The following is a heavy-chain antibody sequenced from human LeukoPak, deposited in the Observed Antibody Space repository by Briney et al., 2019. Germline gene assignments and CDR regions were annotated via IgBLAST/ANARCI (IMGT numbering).Heavy chain of an antibody. J-gene: IGHJ4*02. V-gene: IGHV3-53*04. CDR1: GFTVSSNY. CDR2: IYSGGST. D-gene: IGHD6-19*01. Sequence: GGSLRLSCAASGFTVSSNYMSWVRQAPGKGLEWVSVIYSGGSTYYADSVKGRFTISRHNSENTLYLQMNSLRAEDTAVYYCAREYHSGWYYFDYWGQGTLVTVSS. CDR3: AREYHSGWYYFDY.